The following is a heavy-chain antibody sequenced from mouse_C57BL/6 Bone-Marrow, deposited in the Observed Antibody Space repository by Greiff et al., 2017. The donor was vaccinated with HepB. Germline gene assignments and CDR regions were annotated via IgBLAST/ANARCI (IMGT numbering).Heavy chain of an antibody. Sequence: EVQLQESGGGLVQPGGSLKLSCAASGFTFSDYYMYWVRQTPEKRLEWVAYISNGGGSTYYPDTVKGRFTISRDNAKNTLYLQMSRLKSEDTAMYYCARHGGVTTGAPWFAYWGQGTLVTVSA. CDR2: ISNGGGST. V-gene: IGHV5-12*01. D-gene: IGHD2-2*01. J-gene: IGHJ3*01. CDR1: GFTFSDYY. CDR3: ARHGGVTTGAPWFAY.